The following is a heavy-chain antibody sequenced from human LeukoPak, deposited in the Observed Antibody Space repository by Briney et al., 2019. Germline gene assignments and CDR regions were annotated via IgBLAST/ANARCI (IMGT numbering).Heavy chain of an antibody. CDR2: IRYDGSNK. V-gene: IGHV3-30*02. CDR1: GFTFSSYG. D-gene: IGHD2-8*01. J-gene: IGHJ5*02. CDR3: ARGGAHIRLMVFAENWFDP. Sequence: GGSLRLSCAASGFTFSSYGMHWVRQAPGKGLEWVAFIRYDGSNKYYADSVKGRFTISRDNSKNTLYLQMNSLRAEDTAVYYCARGGAHIRLMVFAENWFDPWGQGTLVTVSS.